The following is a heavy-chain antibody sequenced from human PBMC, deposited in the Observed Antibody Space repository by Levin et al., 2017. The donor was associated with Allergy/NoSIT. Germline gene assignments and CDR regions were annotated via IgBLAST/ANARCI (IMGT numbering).Heavy chain of an antibody. CDR3: ARAGTYCGGDCWGYFDY. V-gene: IGHV3-53*01. CDR1: GFTVSSNY. Sequence: GGSLRLSCAASGFTVSSNYMTWVRLAPGKGLEWVSTIYSGSNTYYADSVKGRFTISRDNSKNTLYLQMNSLRAEDTAVYYCARAGTYCGGDCWGYFDYWGQGTLVTVSS. CDR2: IYSGSNT. D-gene: IGHD2-21*02. J-gene: IGHJ4*02.